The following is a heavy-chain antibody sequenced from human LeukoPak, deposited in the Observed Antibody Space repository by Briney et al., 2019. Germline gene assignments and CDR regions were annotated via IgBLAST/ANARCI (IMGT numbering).Heavy chain of an antibody. D-gene: IGHD4-23*01. Sequence: SETLSLTCSVSGGSISSYSWNWVRQPAGKGLEWIGRFYTSGTTNYNPSLKSRVTMSIDTSKNQVSLKMRSVTAADTAVYYCARTVVTLDWYFDLWGRGTLVSVSS. J-gene: IGHJ2*01. CDR1: GGSISSYS. CDR3: ARTVVTLDWYFDL. CDR2: FYTSGTT. V-gene: IGHV4-4*07.